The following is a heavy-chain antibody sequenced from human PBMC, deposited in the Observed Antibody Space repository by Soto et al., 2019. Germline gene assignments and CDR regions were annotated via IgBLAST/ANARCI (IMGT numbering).Heavy chain of an antibody. V-gene: IGHV4-39*07. CDR1: GGSISSSSYY. J-gene: IGHJ4*02. D-gene: IGHD6-6*01. CDR2: IYYSGST. Sequence: SETLSLTCTVSGGSISSSSYYWGWIRQPPGKGLEWIGSIYYSGSTYYNPSLKSRVTISVDTSKNQFSLKLSSVTAADTAVYYCARSSEYSSSGAGYYFDYWGQG. CDR3: ARSSEYSSSGAGYYFDY.